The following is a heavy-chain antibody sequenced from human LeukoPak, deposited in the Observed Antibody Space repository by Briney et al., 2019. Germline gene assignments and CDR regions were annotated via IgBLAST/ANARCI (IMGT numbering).Heavy chain of an antibody. D-gene: IGHD3-9*01. J-gene: IGHJ4*02. Sequence: SETLSLTCAVYGGSFSGYYWSWIRQPPGKGLEWNGEINHSGSTNYNPSLKSRVTISVDTSKNQFSLKLSSVTAADTAVYYCARRPYYDILTGYFRRPFDYWGQGTLVTVSS. CDR3: ARRPYYDILTGYFRRPFDY. V-gene: IGHV4-34*01. CDR2: INHSGST. CDR1: GGSFSGYY.